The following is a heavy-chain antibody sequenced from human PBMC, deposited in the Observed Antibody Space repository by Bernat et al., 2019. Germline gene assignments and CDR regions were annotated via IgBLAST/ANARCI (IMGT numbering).Heavy chain of an antibody. CDR1: GYTFTSYY. Sequence: QVQLVQSGAEVKKPGASVKVSCKASGYTFTSYYMHWVRQAPGQGLEWMGIINPSGGSTSYAQKFQGRVTMTRDTSTSTVYMELSSLRSEDTAVYYCAKDIYLDWLFTYYYYYGMDVWGQGTTVTVSS. J-gene: IGHJ6*02. V-gene: IGHV1-46*01. CDR3: AKDIYLDWLFTYYYYYGMDV. D-gene: IGHD3-9*01. CDR2: INPSGGST.